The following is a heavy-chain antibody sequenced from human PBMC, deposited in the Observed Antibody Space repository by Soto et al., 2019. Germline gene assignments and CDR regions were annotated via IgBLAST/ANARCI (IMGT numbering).Heavy chain of an antibody. Sequence: GGSLRLSCAASGFTFSSYAMSWVRQAPGKGLEWVSAIGGSGGSTYYADSVKGRFTISRDNSKNTLYLQMNSLRAEDTAVYYCAKGLLVWFGELLYGFDYWGQGTLVTVSS. J-gene: IGHJ4*02. V-gene: IGHV3-23*01. CDR1: GFTFSSYA. CDR2: IGGSGGST. CDR3: AKGLLVWFGELLYGFDY. D-gene: IGHD3-10*01.